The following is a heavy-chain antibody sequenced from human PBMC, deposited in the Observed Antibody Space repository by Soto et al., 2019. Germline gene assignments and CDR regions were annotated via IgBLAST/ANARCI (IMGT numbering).Heavy chain of an antibody. CDR3: ATAGLTGTV. D-gene: IGHD3-9*01. CDR1: GFTFSSNE. Sequence: GGSLRLSCAPSGFTFSSNEMNWVRQAPGKGLEWVSYISVSGSMRFYADAVRGRFTISRDNTKKMLYLQMNILRVEDTALYYCATAGLTGTVWGQGTTVTVSS. V-gene: IGHV3-48*03. CDR2: ISVSGSMR. J-gene: IGHJ6*02.